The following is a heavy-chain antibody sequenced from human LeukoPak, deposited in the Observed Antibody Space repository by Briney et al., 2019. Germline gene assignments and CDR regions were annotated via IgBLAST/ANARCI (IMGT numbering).Heavy chain of an antibody. CDR1: GGSISYFY. CDR3: ARVRGSSGSYEYYHYMDV. Sequence: PPETLSLTCTVSGGSISYFYWSWIRQPAGKGLEWIGRIYTSGSTNYNPSLKSRVTMSVDTSKKQFSLKLSSVTAADTAVYYCARVRGSSGSYEYYHYMDVWGKGTTVTISS. CDR2: IYTSGST. V-gene: IGHV4-4*07. D-gene: IGHD1-26*01. J-gene: IGHJ6*03.